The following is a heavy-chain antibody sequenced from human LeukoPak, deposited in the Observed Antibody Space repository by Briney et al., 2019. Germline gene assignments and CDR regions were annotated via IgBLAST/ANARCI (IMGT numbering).Heavy chain of an antibody. CDR2: INHSGST. CDR1: GGSFSGYY. D-gene: IGHD4-17*01. CDR3: ARAEDYGDYPSHYYYYMDV. Sequence: PSETLSLTCAVYGGSFSGYYWSWIRQPPGKGLEWIGEINHSGSTNYNPSLKSRVTISVDTSKNQFSLKLSSVTAADTAVYYCARAEDYGDYPSHYYYYMDVWGKGTTVTVSS. J-gene: IGHJ6*03. V-gene: IGHV4-34*01.